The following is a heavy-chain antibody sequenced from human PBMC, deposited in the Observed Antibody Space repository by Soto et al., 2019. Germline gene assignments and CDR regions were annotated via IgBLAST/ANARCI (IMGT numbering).Heavy chain of an antibody. CDR2: IYWDDDK. CDR3: AHIVVAGLGYYFDY. V-gene: IGHV2-5*02. CDR1: GFSLSSTRMA. D-gene: IGHD6-19*01. Sequence: QITLKESGPTLVKPTQTLTLTCTFSGFSLSSTRMAVGWIRQPPGKALEWLALIYWDDDKRYSPFLKSRLNLTKDTSKNQVVLTMSNMDPVDTARYYCAHIVVAGLGYYFDYWGQGTLVTVSS. J-gene: IGHJ4*02.